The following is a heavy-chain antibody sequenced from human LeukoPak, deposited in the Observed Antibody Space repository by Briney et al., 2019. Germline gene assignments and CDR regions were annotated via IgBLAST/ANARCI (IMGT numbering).Heavy chain of an antibody. CDR3: ARGQITVVRGVKRAFQAFDI. D-gene: IGHD3-10*01. J-gene: IGHJ3*02. Sequence: GGSLRLSCAASGFTFSTYDMHWVRQATGKGLEWVSAIGTAGDTYYPGSVKGRFTISRENAKNSLYLQMNSLRAGDTAVYYCARGQITVVRGVKRAFQAFDIWGQGTMVTVSS. CDR2: IGTAGDT. CDR1: GFTFSTYD. V-gene: IGHV3-13*01.